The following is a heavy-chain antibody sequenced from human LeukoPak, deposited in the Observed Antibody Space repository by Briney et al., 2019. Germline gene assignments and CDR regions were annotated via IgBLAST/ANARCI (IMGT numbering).Heavy chain of an antibody. D-gene: IGHD2-2*01. CDR2: TYYRSTWYN. V-gene: IGHV6-1*01. J-gene: IGHJ5*02. CDR3: ARRLTQYDCFDP. CDR1: GDSVSSNSVT. Sequence: PSQTLSLTCAISGDSVSSNSVTWNWIRQSPSRGLEWLGRTYYRSTWYNDYAVSVRGRITVNPDTSKNQFSLHLNSVTPKDTAVYYCARRLTQYDCFDPWGQGILVTVSS.